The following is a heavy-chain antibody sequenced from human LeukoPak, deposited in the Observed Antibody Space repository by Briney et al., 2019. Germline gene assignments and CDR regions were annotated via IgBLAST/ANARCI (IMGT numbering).Heavy chain of an antibody. CDR1: GFTFSNYG. D-gene: IGHD6-19*01. V-gene: IGHV3-30*03. CDR3: ARDRLAVAGLFDL. Sequence: GGSLRLSCAASGFTFSNYGMHWVRQAPGKGLEWVAVISYDGSNKYYTDSVKGRFTISRDNSKNTLYLQMNSLRAEDTAVYYCARDRLAVAGLFDLWGQGTLVTVSS. J-gene: IGHJ4*02. CDR2: ISYDGSNK.